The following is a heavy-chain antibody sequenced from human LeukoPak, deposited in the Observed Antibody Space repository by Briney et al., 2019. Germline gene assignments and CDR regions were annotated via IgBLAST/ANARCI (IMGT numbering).Heavy chain of an antibody. V-gene: IGHV4-4*07. CDR3: ARELSGSYGGGWFDP. J-gene: IGHJ5*02. CDR1: GCSISSYY. CDR2: IYTSGST. Sequence: SETLSLTCTVSGCSISSYYWSWIRQPAGKGLEWIGRIYTSGSTNYNPSLKSRITISEDTSKNQFSLKLSSVTAADTAVYYCARELSGSYGGGWFDPWGQGTLVTVSS. D-gene: IGHD6-25*01.